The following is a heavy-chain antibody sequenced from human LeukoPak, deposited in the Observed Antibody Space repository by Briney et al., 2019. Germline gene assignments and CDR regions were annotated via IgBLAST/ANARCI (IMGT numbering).Heavy chain of an antibody. D-gene: IGHD6-13*01. CDR1: GGSFSGYY. Sequence: SETLSLTCAVYGGSFSGYYWSWIRQPPGKGLEWIGEINHSGSTNYNPSLKRRVTISVYTSKNQFSLKLSSVTAADTAVYYCARVYYSSSYDYWYFDLWGRGTLVTVSS. CDR2: INHSGST. J-gene: IGHJ2*01. V-gene: IGHV4-34*01. CDR3: ARVYYSSSYDYWYFDL.